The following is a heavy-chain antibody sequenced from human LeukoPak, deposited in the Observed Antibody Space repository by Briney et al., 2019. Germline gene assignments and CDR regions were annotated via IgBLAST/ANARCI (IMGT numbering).Heavy chain of an antibody. J-gene: IGHJ4*02. CDR3: ARATRFRGDIVATIHDY. D-gene: IGHD5-12*01. CDR1: GFTFDDYG. Sequence: GGSLRLSCAASGFTFDDYGMSWVRQAPGKGLEWVSGINWNGGSTGYADSVKGRFTISRDNSKNTPYLQMNSLRAEDTAVYYCARATRFRGDIVATIHDYWGQGTLVTVSS. V-gene: IGHV3-20*04. CDR2: INWNGGST.